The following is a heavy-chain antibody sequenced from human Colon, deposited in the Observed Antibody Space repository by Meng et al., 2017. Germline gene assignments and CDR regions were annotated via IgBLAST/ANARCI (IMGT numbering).Heavy chain of an antibody. CDR1: GVSVKSGIYY. J-gene: IGHJ4*02. Sequence: QVRLKESGPGLVRPSETLSLTCHVSGVSVKSGIYYWNWIRQPPGKTLEWIGYIYSSGSTTYNPSLKSRVTISLDTPKNQFSLKLTSVTAADTAVYYCAREGPIAVAGYDYWGQGTLVTVSS. CDR3: AREGPIAVAGYDY. D-gene: IGHD6-19*01. V-gene: IGHV4-61*01. CDR2: IYSSGST.